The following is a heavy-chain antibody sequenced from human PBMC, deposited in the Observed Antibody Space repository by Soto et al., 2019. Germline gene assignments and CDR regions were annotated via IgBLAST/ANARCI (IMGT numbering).Heavy chain of an antibody. CDR2: VYYTGST. V-gene: IGHV4-39*01. Sequence: QLQLRESGPGLVKPSETLSLTCTVSGNSISGTSSFWAWIRQPPGKKLEWIGSVYYTGSTYYNSSLKSRVSISIDTSKNQFSLSLNSVTAADTAVYYCTRRVRSTGLLDYWGQGALVTVSS. J-gene: IGHJ4*02. CDR1: GNSISGTSSF. CDR3: TRRVRSTGLLDY. D-gene: IGHD4-4*01.